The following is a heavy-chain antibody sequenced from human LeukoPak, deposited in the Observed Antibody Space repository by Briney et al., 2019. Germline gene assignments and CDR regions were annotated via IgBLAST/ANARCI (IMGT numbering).Heavy chain of an antibody. Sequence: SETLSLTCTVSGGSISSSDYYWGWIRQPPGKGLEWIGSIYYSGSTYYNTSLKSRVSISVDTSKNQFSLKLSSVTAADTAVYYCARVKYYDYVWGRRYYFDYWGQGTLVTVSS. J-gene: IGHJ4*02. D-gene: IGHD3-16*01. CDR1: GGSISSSDYY. CDR2: IYYSGST. V-gene: IGHV4-39*07. CDR3: ARVKYYDYVWGRRYYFDY.